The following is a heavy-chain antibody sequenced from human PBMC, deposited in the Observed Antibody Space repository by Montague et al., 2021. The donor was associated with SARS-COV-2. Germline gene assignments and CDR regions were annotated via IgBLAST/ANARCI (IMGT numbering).Heavy chain of an antibody. J-gene: IGHJ3*01. D-gene: IGHD3-22*01. CDR3: ARLKRYFDSSGSPSAFDF. CDR2: IYYTRNT. CDR1: GGSITNNIDY. Sequence: SETLSLTCTVSGGSITNNIDYWAWIRQPPGKGLEWIGSIYYTRNTYYNPSLKSRVTISVVTSKNHFTLKLSSVTAAETAVYDCARLKRYFDSSGSPSAFDFWGQGTKVTVSS. V-gene: IGHV4-39*02.